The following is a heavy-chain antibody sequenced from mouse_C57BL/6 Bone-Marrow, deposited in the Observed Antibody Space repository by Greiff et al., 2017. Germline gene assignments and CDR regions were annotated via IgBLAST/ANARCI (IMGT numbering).Heavy chain of an antibody. V-gene: IGHV5-6*01. CDR3: ARQGFAY. Sequence: EVQGVESGGDLVKPGGSLKLSCAASGFTFSSYGMSWVRQTPDKRLEWVATISSGGSYTYYPDSVKGRFTISRDKAKNTLYLQMSSRKSEDTAMYYCARQGFAYWGQGTLVTVSA. CDR2: ISSGGSYT. CDR1: GFTFSSYG. J-gene: IGHJ3*01.